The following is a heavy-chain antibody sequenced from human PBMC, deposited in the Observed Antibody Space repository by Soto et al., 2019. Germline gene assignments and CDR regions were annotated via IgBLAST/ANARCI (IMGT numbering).Heavy chain of an antibody. J-gene: IGHJ6*02. Sequence: LRLSCAASGFAFSTYSMNWVRQAPGKGLEWVSSISSSRTYIYYADSLKGRFTISRDNAQNSLYLQMTSLTAEEKAVYFCARDSGSRWQYDGHYYYYPMDVWGQGTTVTVS. CDR1: GFAFSTYS. D-gene: IGHD3-10*01. V-gene: IGHV3-21*01. CDR3: ARDSGSRWQYDGHYYYYPMDV. CDR2: ISSSRTYI.